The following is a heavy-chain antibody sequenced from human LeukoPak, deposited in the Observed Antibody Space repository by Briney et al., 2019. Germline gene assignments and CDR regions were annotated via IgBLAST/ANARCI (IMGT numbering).Heavy chain of an antibody. Sequence: ASVKVSCKASGYTFINYYMHWVRQAPGQGPEWMGIINPSGGSTSYAQKFQGRVTMTRDTSTSTVYMELSSLRSEDTAVYYCARDESTSILWWWGQGTLVTVPS. CDR3: ARDESTSILWW. J-gene: IGHJ1*01. V-gene: IGHV1-46*01. CDR1: GYTFINYY. CDR2: INPSGGST. D-gene: IGHD2-21*01.